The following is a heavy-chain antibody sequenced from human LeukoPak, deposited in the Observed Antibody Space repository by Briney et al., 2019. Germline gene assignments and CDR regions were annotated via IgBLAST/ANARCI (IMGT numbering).Heavy chain of an antibody. J-gene: IGHJ4*02. CDR3: AKEGHYDYVWGSYRSEDY. CDR2: ISYDGSNK. D-gene: IGHD3-16*02. Sequence: GGSLRLSCAASGFTFSSYGMHWVRQAPGKGLEWVAVISYDGSNKYYADSVKGRFTISRDNSKNTLYLQMNSLRAEDTAVYYCAKEGHYDYVWGSYRSEDYWGQGTLVTVSS. V-gene: IGHV3-30*18. CDR1: GFTFSSYG.